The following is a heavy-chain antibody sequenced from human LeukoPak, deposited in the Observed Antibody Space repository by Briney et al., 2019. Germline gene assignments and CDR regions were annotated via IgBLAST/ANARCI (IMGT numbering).Heavy chain of an antibody. CDR2: MNPNSGNT. J-gene: IGHJ4*02. D-gene: IGHD3-10*01. CDR3: ARGGSGSYV. Sequence: ASVKVSCKASGGTLNNYAISWVRQATGQGLEWMGWMNPNSGNTGYAQKFQGRVTMTRNTSISTAYMELSSLRSEDTAVYYCARGGSGSYVWGQGTLVTVSS. CDR1: GGTLNNYA. V-gene: IGHV1-8*01.